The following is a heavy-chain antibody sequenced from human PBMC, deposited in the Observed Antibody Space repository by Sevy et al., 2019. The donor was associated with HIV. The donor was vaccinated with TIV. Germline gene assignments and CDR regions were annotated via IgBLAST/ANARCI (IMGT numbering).Heavy chain of an antibody. CDR3: ARVVMSSSWPCFDY. D-gene: IGHD6-13*01. Sequence: ASVKVSCKASGYTFTTYAITWVRQAPGEGLEWMGWIRDNNGNRNYAQKVQDRVTMTTDTSTKTAYMELRSLRSDDTAMYYCARVVMSSSWPCFDYWGQGTLVTVSS. J-gene: IGHJ4*02. V-gene: IGHV1-18*01. CDR2: IRDNNGNR. CDR1: GYTFTTYA.